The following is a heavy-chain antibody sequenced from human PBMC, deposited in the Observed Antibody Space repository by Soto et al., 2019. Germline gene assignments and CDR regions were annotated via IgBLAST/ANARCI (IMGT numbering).Heavy chain of an antibody. CDR1: GYTFTIYG. D-gene: IGHD3-22*01. Sequence: GASVKVSCKASGYTFTIYGISWVRQAPGQGLEWMGWISAYNGNTNYAQKLQGRVTMTTDTSTSTAYMELRSLRSDDTAVYYCARDVGVVVKEMYYYYYGMDVWGQGTTVTVSS. J-gene: IGHJ6*02. CDR3: ARDVGVVVKEMYYYYYGMDV. CDR2: ISAYNGNT. V-gene: IGHV1-18*01.